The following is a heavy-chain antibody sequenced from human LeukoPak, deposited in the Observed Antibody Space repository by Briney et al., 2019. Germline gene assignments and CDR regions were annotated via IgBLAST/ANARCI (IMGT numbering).Heavy chain of an antibody. V-gene: IGHV4-31*03. CDR2: IYYSGST. J-gene: IGHJ6*02. CDR3: AREGAGYSYGHYYYYGMDV. CDR1: GGSISSGGYY. D-gene: IGHD5-18*01. Sequence: SETLSLTCTVSGGSISSGGYYWSWIRQHPGKGLEWIGYIYYSGSTYYNPSLKSRVTISVDTSKNQFSLKLSSVTAADTAVYYCAREGAGYSYGHYYYYGMDVWGQGTTVTVSS.